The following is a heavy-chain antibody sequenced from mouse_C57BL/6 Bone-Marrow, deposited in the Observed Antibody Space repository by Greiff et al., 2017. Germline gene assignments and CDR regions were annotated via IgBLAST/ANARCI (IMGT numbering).Heavy chain of an antibody. V-gene: IGHV14-1*01. CDR1: GFNIKDYY. Sequence: VQLQQSGAELVRPGASVKLSCTASGFNIKDYYMHWVKQRPEQGLEWIGRIDPEDGDTEYAPKFQGKATMTADTSSNTSYLQLSSLTSEDPAVYYCRWLLYAMDYWGQGTSVTVSS. J-gene: IGHJ4*01. D-gene: IGHD2-3*01. CDR3: RWLLYAMDY. CDR2: IDPEDGDT.